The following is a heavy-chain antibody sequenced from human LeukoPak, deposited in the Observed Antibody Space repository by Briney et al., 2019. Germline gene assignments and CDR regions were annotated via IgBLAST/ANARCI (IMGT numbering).Heavy chain of an antibody. Sequence: PSETLSLTCTVSGGSISSNSYYWSWIRQPAGKGLEWLGRIYTSGSTNYNPSLKSRVTMSVDTSKNQFSLKLSSVTAADTAVYYCARDRHSWLYFDYWGQGTLVTVSS. CDR3: ARDRHSWLYFDY. CDR1: GGSISSNSYY. CDR2: IYTSGST. V-gene: IGHV4-61*02. J-gene: IGHJ4*02. D-gene: IGHD3-9*01.